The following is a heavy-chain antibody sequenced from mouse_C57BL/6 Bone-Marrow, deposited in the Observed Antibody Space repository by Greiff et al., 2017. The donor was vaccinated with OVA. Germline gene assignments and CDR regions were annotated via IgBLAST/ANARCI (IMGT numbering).Heavy chain of an antibody. CDR1: GYTFTDYY. Sequence: VQLQQSGPELVKPGASVKISCKASGYTFTDYYMNWVKQSHGKSLEWIGDINPNNGGTSYNQKFKGKATLTVDKSSSTAYMELRSLTSEDSAVYYCAKESSTMATAGAMDYWGQGTSVTVSS. CDR3: AKESSTMATAGAMDY. V-gene: IGHV1-26*01. CDR2: INPNNGGT. J-gene: IGHJ4*01. D-gene: IGHD2-1*01.